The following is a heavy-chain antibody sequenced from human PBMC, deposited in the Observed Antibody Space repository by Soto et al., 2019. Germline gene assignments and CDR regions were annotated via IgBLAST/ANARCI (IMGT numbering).Heavy chain of an antibody. CDR3: ARVMEGYDILTGYYPYYFDY. CDR1: GFTFTRYS. J-gene: IGHJ4*02. Sequence: GGSLRLSCAASGFTFTRYSMNWVRQAPGKGLEWVSSISSTTNYIYYGDSMKGRFTISRDNAKNSLYLEMNSLRAEDTAVYYCARVMEGYDILTGYYPYYFDYWGQGTLVTVSS. D-gene: IGHD3-9*01. CDR2: ISSTTNYI. V-gene: IGHV3-21*04.